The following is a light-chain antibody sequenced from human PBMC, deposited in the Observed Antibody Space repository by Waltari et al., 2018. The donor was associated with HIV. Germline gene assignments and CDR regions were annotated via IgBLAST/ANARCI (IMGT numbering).Light chain of an antibody. CDR3: QLYGSSPPVYT. CDR2: GSS. V-gene: IGKV3-20*01. Sequence: EIVLTQSPVTLSLSPGERATLSCRAGQSVSNSYLAWYQQKPGQAPRLLIYGSSSRATGIPDRFSGSGSGTDFTLTISRLEPEDFAVYYCQLYGSSPPVYTFGQGTKLEIK. J-gene: IGKJ2*01. CDR1: QSVSNSY.